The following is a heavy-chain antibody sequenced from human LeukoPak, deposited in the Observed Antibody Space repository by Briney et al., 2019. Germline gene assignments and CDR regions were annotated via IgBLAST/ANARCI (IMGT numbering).Heavy chain of an antibody. CDR2: IYGGGNT. V-gene: IGHV3-53*01. J-gene: IGHJ4*02. D-gene: IGHD3-22*01. Sequence: PGGSLRLSCAASGFIVSSNYMSWVRQAPGKGLEWVSVIYGGGNTYYADSVKGRFTISRDNSKNTLYLQMDSLRVDDTAVYYCGGLKSSDYLIEYWGQGTLVTVSS. CDR1: GFIVSSNY. CDR3: GGLKSSDYLIEY.